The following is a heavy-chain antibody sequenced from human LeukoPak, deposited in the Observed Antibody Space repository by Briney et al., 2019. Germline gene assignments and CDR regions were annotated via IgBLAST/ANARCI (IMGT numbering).Heavy chain of an antibody. CDR1: GGSISSYY. CDR3: ARGVRYSRDAFDI. V-gene: IGHV4-59*12. CDR2: IYYSGST. J-gene: IGHJ3*02. D-gene: IGHD5-18*01. Sequence: PSETLSLTCTVSGGSISSYYWSWIRQPPGKGLEWIGYIYYSGSTNYNPSLKSRVTISVDTSKNQFSLKLSSVTAADTAVYYCARGVRYSRDAFDIWGQGTMVTVSS.